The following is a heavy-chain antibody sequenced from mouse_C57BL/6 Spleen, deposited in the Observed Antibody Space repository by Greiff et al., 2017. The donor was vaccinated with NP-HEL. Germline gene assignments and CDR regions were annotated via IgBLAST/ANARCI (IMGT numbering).Heavy chain of an antibody. Sequence: VQLQQSGPELVKPGASVKISCKASGYSFTGYYMNWVKQSPEKSLEWIGEINPSTGGTTYNQKFKAKATLTVDKSSSTAYMQLKSLTSEDSAVYDCASTSTMAYYFDYWGQGTTLTVSS. CDR1: GYSFTGYY. J-gene: IGHJ2*01. V-gene: IGHV1-42*01. CDR2: INPSTGGT. D-gene: IGHD2-1*01. CDR3: ASTSTMAYYFDY.